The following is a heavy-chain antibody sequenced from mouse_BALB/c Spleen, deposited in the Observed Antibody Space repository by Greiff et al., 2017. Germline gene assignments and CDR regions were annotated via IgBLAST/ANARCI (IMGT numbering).Heavy chain of an antibody. CDR2: ISSGGST. Sequence: DVMLVESGGGLVKPGGSLKLSCAASGFTFSSYAMSWVRQTPEKRLEWVASISSGGSTYYPDSVKGRFTISRDNARNILYLQMSSLRSEDTAMYYCACGSSYFDYWGQGTTLTVSS. J-gene: IGHJ2*01. D-gene: IGHD1-1*01. CDR3: ACGSSYFDY. V-gene: IGHV5-6-5*01. CDR1: GFTFSSYA.